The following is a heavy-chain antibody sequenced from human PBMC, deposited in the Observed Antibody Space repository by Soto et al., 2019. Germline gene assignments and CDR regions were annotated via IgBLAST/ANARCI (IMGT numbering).Heavy chain of an antibody. D-gene: IGHD5-18*01. CDR1: GFTVSSNY. CDR2: IYSGGST. V-gene: IGHV3-53*01. Sequence: GGSLRLSCAASGFTVSSNYMSWVRQAPGKGLEWVSVIYSGGSTYYADSVKGRFTISRDNSKNTLYLQMNSLRAEDTAVYYCARDRKAMDYYCYGMDVWGQGTTVTVSS. J-gene: IGHJ6*02. CDR3: ARDRKAMDYYCYGMDV.